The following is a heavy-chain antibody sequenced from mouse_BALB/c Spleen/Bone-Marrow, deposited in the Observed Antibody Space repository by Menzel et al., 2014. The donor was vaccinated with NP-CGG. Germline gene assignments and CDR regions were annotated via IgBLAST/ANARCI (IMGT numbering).Heavy chain of an antibody. J-gene: IGHJ1*01. Sequence: EVMLVESGGGLVQPRGSRKLSCAASGFTFSDYGMAWVRQAPGRGPEWVAFISNLAYSIYYADTVTGRFTISRENAKNTLYLEISSLRSEDSAMYYCARAGYDGYPWYFDVWGAGTTVTVSS. CDR1: GFTFSDYG. CDR2: ISNLAYSI. V-gene: IGHV5-15*02. CDR3: ARAGYDGYPWYFDV. D-gene: IGHD2-3*01.